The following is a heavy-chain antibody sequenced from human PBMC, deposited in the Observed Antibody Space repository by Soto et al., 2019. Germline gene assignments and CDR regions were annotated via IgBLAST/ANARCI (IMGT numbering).Heavy chain of an antibody. Sequence: PSETLSLTCAVYGGSFSGYYWSWIRQPPGKGLEWIGEINHSGSTNYNPSLKSRVTISVDTSKNQFSLKLSSVTAADTAVYYCARVPDWNSYYYYYHIDVWGKGTTVTVSS. CDR1: GGSFSGYY. CDR2: INHSGST. CDR3: ARVPDWNSYYYYYHIDV. V-gene: IGHV4-34*01. J-gene: IGHJ6*03. D-gene: IGHD1-7*01.